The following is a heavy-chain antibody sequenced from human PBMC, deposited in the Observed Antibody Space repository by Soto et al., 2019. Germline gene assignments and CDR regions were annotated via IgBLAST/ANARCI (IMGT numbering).Heavy chain of an antibody. CDR2: IYYTGST. Sequence: SSDTLSLTCTVPAGSVTSDPYYFTWVRRRPGKGLEWIGYIYYTGSTYYSPSLRSRVSISRDTSKNQFSLRLTSVTAADTAVYYCAAQGGLESRYFYALFAWGQGTLGTVSS. V-gene: IGHV4-31*03. CDR1: AGSVTSDPYY. CDR3: AAQGGLESRYFYALFA. J-gene: IGHJ5*02. D-gene: IGHD2-15*01.